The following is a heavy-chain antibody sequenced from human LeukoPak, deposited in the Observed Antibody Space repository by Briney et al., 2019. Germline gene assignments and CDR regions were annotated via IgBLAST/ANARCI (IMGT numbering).Heavy chain of an antibody. V-gene: IGHV5-51*01. Sequence: GKSLKISCKGSGYSFTSYWIGWVRQMPGKGLEWMGIIYPGDSDTRYSPSFQGQVTISADKSISTAYLQWSSLKASDTAMYYCARLAYCGGDCYLHHFDYWGQGTLVTVSS. D-gene: IGHD2-21*01. CDR1: GYSFTSYW. CDR3: ARLAYCGGDCYLHHFDY. J-gene: IGHJ4*02. CDR2: IYPGDSDT.